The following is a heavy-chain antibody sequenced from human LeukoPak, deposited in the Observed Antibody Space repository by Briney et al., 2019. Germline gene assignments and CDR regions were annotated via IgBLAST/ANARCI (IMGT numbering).Heavy chain of an antibody. J-gene: IGHJ4*02. Sequence: PGGSLRLSCAASGFTFDDYAMHWVRQAPGKGLEWVSGISCNGGSTDYAASVKGRFTISRDNAKNSLYLQMNTLRAEDTALYYCAKDIYDILTGCFDCWGQGTLVTVS. CDR1: GFTFDDYA. D-gene: IGHD3-9*01. CDR2: ISCNGGST. CDR3: AKDIYDILTGCFDC. V-gene: IGHV3-9*01.